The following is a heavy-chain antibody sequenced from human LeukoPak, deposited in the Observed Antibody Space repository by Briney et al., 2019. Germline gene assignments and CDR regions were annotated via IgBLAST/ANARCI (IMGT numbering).Heavy chain of an antibody. V-gene: IGHV1-2*02. D-gene: IGHD3-22*01. CDR3: ASGYFDSSGYRTAVVFDY. Sequence: ASVKVSCKASGYTFTGCYMHWVRQAPGQGLEWMGWINPNNGGTNCARKFQGRVTMTRDTSISTAYMELSGLRSDDTAVYYCASGYFDSSGYRTAVVFDYWGQGTLVTVSS. CDR2: INPNNGGT. J-gene: IGHJ4*02. CDR1: GYTFTGCY.